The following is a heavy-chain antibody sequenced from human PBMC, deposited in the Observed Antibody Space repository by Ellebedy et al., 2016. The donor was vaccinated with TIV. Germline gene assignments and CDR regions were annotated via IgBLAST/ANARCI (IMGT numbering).Heavy chain of an antibody. J-gene: IGHJ4*02. CDR1: GYTFTSHY. Sequence: AASVKVSCKASGYTFTSHYMHWVRQAPGQGLEWMGRIIPILGIANYAQKFQGRVTITADKSTSTAYMELSSLRSEDTAVYYCARENSSSWYKSDYWGQGTLVTVSS. CDR2: IIPILGIA. CDR3: ARENSSSWYKSDY. V-gene: IGHV1-69*04. D-gene: IGHD6-13*01.